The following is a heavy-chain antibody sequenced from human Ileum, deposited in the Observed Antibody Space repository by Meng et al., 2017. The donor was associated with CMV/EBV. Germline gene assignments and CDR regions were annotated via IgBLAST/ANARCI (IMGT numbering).Heavy chain of an antibody. CDR1: GLSISTTW. Sequence: GEPLKISCAASGLSISTTWMNWVRQAPGKGLEWVANIKQDGSEKNYVDSVKGRFTISRDNPSNLLYLQMNSLRVEDTAVYYCARRPSVIPVSYYGMDVWGQGTTVTVSS. V-gene: IGHV3-7*03. J-gene: IGHJ6*02. D-gene: IGHD2-21*01. CDR2: IKQDGSEK. CDR3: ARRPSVIPVSYYGMDV.